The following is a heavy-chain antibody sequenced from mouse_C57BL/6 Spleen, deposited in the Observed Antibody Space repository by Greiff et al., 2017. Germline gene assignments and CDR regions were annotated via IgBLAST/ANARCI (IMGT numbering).Heavy chain of an antibody. CDR1: GFTFSDYG. CDR2: ISSGSSTI. J-gene: IGHJ3*01. D-gene: IGHD1-1*01. Sequence: EVQVVESGGGLVKPGGSLKLSCAASGFTFSDYGMHWVRQAPEKGLEWVAYISSGSSTIYYADTVKGRFTISRDNAKNTLFLQMTSLRSEDTAMYYCARDYYGSSRWFAYWGQGTLVTVSA. CDR3: ARDYYGSSRWFAY. V-gene: IGHV5-17*01.